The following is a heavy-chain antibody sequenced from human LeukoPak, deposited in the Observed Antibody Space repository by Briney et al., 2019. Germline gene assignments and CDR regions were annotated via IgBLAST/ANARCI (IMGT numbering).Heavy chain of an antibody. D-gene: IGHD6-13*01. V-gene: IGHV3-48*04. J-gene: IGHJ4*02. CDR2: ISSSSSTI. CDR3: ARDKSRYSSSWYYFDY. CDR1: GYRFTSYW. Sequence: GESLKISCKASGYRFTSYWIGWVRQAPGKGLEWVSYISSSSSTIYYADSVKGRFTISRDNAKNSLYLQMNSLRAEDTAVYYCARDKSRYSSSWYYFDYWGQGTLVTVSS.